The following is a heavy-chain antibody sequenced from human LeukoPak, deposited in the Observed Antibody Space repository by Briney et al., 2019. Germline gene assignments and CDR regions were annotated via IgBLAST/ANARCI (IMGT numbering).Heavy chain of an antibody. CDR1: GYSFATYW. V-gene: IGHV5-51*01. D-gene: IGHD6-19*01. CDR2: IYPGDSDT. J-gene: IGHJ5*02. Sequence: GESLKISCKGSGYSFATYWIGWVRQMPGKGLEWMGMIYPGDSDTRYSPSFQGQVTISADRSISTAYLQWSSLKASDTAMYYCARGETSGWYNWFDPWGQGTLVTVSS. CDR3: ARGETSGWYNWFDP.